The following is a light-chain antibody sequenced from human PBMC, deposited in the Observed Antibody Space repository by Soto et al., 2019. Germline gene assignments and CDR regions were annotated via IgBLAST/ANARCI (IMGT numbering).Light chain of an antibody. CDR3: QQYATSPFT. Sequence: VLTQSPGTLSLSPGERATLSCRASQSGTASSLAWYQQKPGQAPRLLIYGASNRATGVPDRFSGSGSGTDFTLTISRLEPEDFAVYYCQQYATSPFTFVPGTKVDMK. J-gene: IGKJ3*01. CDR2: GAS. V-gene: IGKV3-20*01. CDR1: QSGTASS.